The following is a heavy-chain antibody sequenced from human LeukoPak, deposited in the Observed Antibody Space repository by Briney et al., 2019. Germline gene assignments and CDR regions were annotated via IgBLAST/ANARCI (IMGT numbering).Heavy chain of an antibody. CDR2: ISGSGGST. V-gene: IGHV3-23*01. Sequence: GGSLRLSCAASGFTFSSYAMSWVRQAPGKGLEWVSAISGSGGSTYYADSVKGRFTISRDNSKNTLYLQMNSLRAEDTTIYYCAKGISGWYLYYFDYRGQGTLVTVSS. CDR1: GFTFSSYA. J-gene: IGHJ4*02. D-gene: IGHD6-19*01. CDR3: AKGISGWYLYYFDY.